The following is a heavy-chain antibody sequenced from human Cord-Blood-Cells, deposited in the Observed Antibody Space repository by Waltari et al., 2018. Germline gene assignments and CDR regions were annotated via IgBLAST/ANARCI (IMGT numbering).Heavy chain of an antibody. CDR1: GFTFSSYW. Sequence: EVQLVESGGGLVQPGGSLRLSCAASGFTFSSYWMSWVRQAPGKGLEWVDNIKQDGSEKYYVDSVKGRFTISRDNAKNSLYLQMNSLRAEDTAVYYCARDQGSSWTEYFQHWGQGTLVTVSS. J-gene: IGHJ1*01. D-gene: IGHD6-13*01. V-gene: IGHV3-7*01. CDR3: ARDQGSSWTEYFQH. CDR2: IKQDGSEK.